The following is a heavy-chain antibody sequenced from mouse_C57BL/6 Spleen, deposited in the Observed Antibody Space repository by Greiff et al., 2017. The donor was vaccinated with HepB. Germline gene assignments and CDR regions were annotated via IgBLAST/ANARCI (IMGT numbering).Heavy chain of an antibody. J-gene: IGHJ4*01. CDR1: GYSFTGYY. V-gene: IGHV1-42*01. CDR3: ARSQLFYYAMDY. Sequence: EVQLQQSGPELVKPGASVKISCKASGYSFTGYYMNWVKQSPEKSLEWIGEINPSTGGTTYNQKFKAKATLTVDKSSSTAYMQLKSLTSEDSAVYYCARSQLFYYAMDYWGQGTSVTVSS. D-gene: IGHD4-1*02. CDR2: INPSTGGT.